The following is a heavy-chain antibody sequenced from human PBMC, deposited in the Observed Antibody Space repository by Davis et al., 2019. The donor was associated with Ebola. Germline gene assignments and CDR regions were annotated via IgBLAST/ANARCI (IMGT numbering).Heavy chain of an antibody. V-gene: IGHV3-48*02. Sequence: GSLKISCAASGFTFSSYSMNWVRQAPGKGLEWVSYISSSSSTIYYADSVKGRFTISRDNAKNSLYLQMNSLRDEDTAVYYCARPYGDYGRYYYGMDVWGQGTTVTVSS. J-gene: IGHJ6*02. CDR2: ISSSSSTI. CDR1: GFTFSSYS. CDR3: ARPYGDYGRYYYGMDV. D-gene: IGHD4-17*01.